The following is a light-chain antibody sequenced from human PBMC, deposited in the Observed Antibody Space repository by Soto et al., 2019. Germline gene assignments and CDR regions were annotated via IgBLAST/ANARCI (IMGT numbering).Light chain of an antibody. Sequence: DIQMTQSPSSLSASVGDRVTITCQASQDIRKYLNWYQQKPVRDPKLLIYGASNLERGIPPRFSGSGYGTDFTFPISSLQPEDLATYYCEHYDNLPPFTFGPGTKVAIK. CDR1: QDIRKY. V-gene: IGKV1-33*01. J-gene: IGKJ3*01. CDR2: GAS. CDR3: EHYDNLPPFT.